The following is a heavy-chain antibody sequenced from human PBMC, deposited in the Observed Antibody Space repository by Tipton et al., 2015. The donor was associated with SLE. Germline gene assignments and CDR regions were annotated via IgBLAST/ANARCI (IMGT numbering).Heavy chain of an antibody. CDR2: INPNSGGT. CDR1: GYTFTGYY. D-gene: IGHD6-19*01. Sequence: QLVQSGAEVKKPGASGKVSCKASGYTFTGYYMHWVRQAPGQGLEWMGWINPNSGGTNYAQKFQGRVTMTRDTSISTAYMELSRLRSDDTAVYYCARDAAVAGSGAFDIWGQGTMVTVSS. CDR3: ARDAAVAGSGAFDI. J-gene: IGHJ3*02. V-gene: IGHV1-2*02.